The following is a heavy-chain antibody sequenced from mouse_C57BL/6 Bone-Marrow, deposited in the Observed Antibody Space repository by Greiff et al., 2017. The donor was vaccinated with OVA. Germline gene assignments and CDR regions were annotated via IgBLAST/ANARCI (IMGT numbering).Heavy chain of an antibody. CDR2: IYPGSGST. J-gene: IGHJ3*01. V-gene: IGHV1-55*01. CDR3: ARKEESSLAWFAY. D-gene: IGHD1-1*01. CDR1: GYTFTSYW. Sequence: VQLQQPGAELVKPGASVKMSCKASGYTFTSYWITWVKQRPGRGLEWIGDIYPGSGSTNYNEKFKSKATLTVDTSSSTAYMQLSSLTSEDSAVYYCARKEESSLAWFAYWGQGTLVTVSA.